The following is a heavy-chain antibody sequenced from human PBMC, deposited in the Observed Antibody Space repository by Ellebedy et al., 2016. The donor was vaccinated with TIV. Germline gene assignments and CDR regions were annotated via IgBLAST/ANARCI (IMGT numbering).Heavy chain of an antibody. V-gene: IGHV3-74*01. J-gene: IGHJ3*02. D-gene: IGHD2-8*02. Sequence: PGGSLRLSFAASGFTFSDYWMHWVRQVPGKGLVWVSRINGDGSSTAYADSVKGRFTISRDNAKNTLYLQMNSLRAEDTAVYYCAAVQYWEAAFDIWGQGTMVTVSS. CDR2: INGDGSST. CDR1: GFTFSDYW. CDR3: AAVQYWEAAFDI.